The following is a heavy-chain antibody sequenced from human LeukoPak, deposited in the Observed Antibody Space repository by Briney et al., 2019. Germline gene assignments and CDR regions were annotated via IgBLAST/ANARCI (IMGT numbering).Heavy chain of an antibody. CDR2: ISSSGSTI. J-gene: IGHJ4*02. D-gene: IGHD4-17*01. CDR3: ARDLRYYGDSPY. V-gene: IGHV3-48*04. Sequence: PGGSLRLSCAASGFTFSSYSINWDRQAPGKGLEWVSYISSSGSTIYYADSVKGRFTISRDNAKNSLYLQMTSLRAEDTAVYYCARDLRYYGDSPYWGQGTLVTVSS. CDR1: GFTFSSYS.